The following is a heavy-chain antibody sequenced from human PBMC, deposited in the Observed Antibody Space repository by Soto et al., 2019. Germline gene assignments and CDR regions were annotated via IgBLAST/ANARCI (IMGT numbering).Heavy chain of an antibody. J-gene: IGHJ6*02. V-gene: IGHV3-30*18. Sequence: QVQLVESGGGVVQPGRSLRLSCAASGFTFSSYGMHWVRQAPGKGLEWVAVISHDGSNKYFADSVKGRFTISRDNSQNTLYLQMNSLRAKDTAVYYCANHLLAVAGYSHGMDVWGQGTTVTVSS. D-gene: IGHD6-19*01. CDR3: ANHLLAVAGYSHGMDV. CDR2: ISHDGSNK. CDR1: GFTFSSYG.